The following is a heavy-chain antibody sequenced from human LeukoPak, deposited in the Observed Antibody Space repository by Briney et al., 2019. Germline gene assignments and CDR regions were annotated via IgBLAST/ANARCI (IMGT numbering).Heavy chain of an antibody. CDR1: GGSISGYY. V-gene: IGHV4-4*09. CDR3: ATITTIASWFDP. Sequence: PSETLSLTCSVSGGSISGYYWSWVRQPPGKGLEWIGYIYTSGSTNYNPSLKSRVTISVDTSKNQFSLKLSSVTAADTAVYYCATITTIASWFDPWGQGTLVTVSS. D-gene: IGHD3-22*01. J-gene: IGHJ5*02. CDR2: IYTSGST.